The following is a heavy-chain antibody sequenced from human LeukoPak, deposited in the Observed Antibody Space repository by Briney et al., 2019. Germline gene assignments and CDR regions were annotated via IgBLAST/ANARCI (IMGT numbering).Heavy chain of an antibody. CDR2: LFNRATA. J-gene: IGHJ5*02. CDR1: GGSISSSCCY. Sequence: SEALSLTCSVHGGSISSSCCYWVRIPQPPGKGLEWVGSLFNRATAFYHQSLKSRGTLSVDTSKHQFSLNLISVTAADAAVYYCARNELGDHGSPTWFDPWGQGTLVTVSS. CDR3: ARNELGDHGSPTWFDP. D-gene: IGHD2-21*01. V-gene: IGHV4-39*01.